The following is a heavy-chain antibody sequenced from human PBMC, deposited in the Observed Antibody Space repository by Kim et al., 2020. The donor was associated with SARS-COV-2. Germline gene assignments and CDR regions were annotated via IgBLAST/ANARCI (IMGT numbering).Heavy chain of an antibody. Sequence: GGSLRLSCAASGFTFSDDYMSWIRQAPGKGLEWVSYISSSGATIYYADSVKGRFTISRDNAKNSLYLQMNSLRAEDTAEYYCARDTHLVSLGYWGQGTLVTVSS. CDR1: GFTFSDDY. V-gene: IGHV3-11*04. CDR2: ISSSGATI. D-gene: IGHD3-10*01. J-gene: IGHJ4*02. CDR3: ARDTHLVSLGY.